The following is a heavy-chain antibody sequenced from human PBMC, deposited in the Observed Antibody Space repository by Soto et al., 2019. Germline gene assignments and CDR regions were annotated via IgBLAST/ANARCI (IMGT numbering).Heavy chain of an antibody. V-gene: IGHV1-18*01. Sequence: QVQLVQSGAEVKKPGASVKVSCKASGYTFTSYGISWVRQAPGQGLEWMGWISSYNGNTNYAQKLQGRVTMTTDTSTSTVYMDLRSLRSDDTAVYYCATRRFVDHYGMDVWGQGTTVAVSS. J-gene: IGHJ6*02. CDR1: GYTFTSYG. CDR2: ISSYNGNT. CDR3: ATRRFVDHYGMDV. D-gene: IGHD2-21*01.